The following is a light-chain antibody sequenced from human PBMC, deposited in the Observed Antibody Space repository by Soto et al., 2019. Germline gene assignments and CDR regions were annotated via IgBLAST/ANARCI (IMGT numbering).Light chain of an antibody. CDR2: GNS. J-gene: IGLJ2*01. CDR1: TYNIGAGYD. V-gene: IGLV1-40*01. Sequence: QLVLTQPPSVSGAPGQRVTISCTGNTYNIGAGYDVHWYQQLPGTAPKLLIYGNSNRPSGVPDRFSGSKSGTSASLAITGLQAEDEADYYCQSYDSSLSGSGVFGGGTKVTVL. CDR3: QSYDSSLSGSGV.